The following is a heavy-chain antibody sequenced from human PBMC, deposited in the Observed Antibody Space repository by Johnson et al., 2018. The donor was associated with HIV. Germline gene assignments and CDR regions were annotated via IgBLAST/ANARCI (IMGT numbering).Heavy chain of an antibody. Sequence: EWVSFIRYDGSNKYYADSVKGRFTISRDNSKNTLYLQMNSLKIEDTALYYCTTSAMVSYDNFWSGYAFDIWGQGTMVTVSS. J-gene: IGHJ3*02. CDR3: TTSAMVSYDNFWSGYAFDI. CDR2: IRYDGSNK. D-gene: IGHD3-3*01. V-gene: IGHV3-30*02.